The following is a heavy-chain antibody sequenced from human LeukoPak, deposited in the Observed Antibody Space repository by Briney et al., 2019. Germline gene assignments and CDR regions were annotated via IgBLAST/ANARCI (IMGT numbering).Heavy chain of an antibody. V-gene: IGHV3-23*01. Sequence: GGSLRLSCAASGFIFSSYAMSWVRQAPGKGLEWVSGISDSGGSTYYADSVKGRFTISRDNSKNTLYLQMNSLRAEDTAVYYCAEDLRKWNPSGIDIWGQGTMVTVSS. CDR2: ISDSGGST. CDR1: GFIFSSYA. J-gene: IGHJ3*02. CDR3: AEDLRKWNPSGIDI. D-gene: IGHD1-1*01.